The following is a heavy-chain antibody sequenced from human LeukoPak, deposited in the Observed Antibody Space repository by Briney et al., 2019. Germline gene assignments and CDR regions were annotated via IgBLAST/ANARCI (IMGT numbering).Heavy chain of an antibody. CDR1: GGSFSGYY. CDR3: SRRPYRHSYGRGGFDT. J-gene: IGHJ5*02. V-gene: IGHV4-34*01. D-gene: IGHD5-18*01. Sequence: SETLSLTCAVYGGSFSGYYWSWIRQPPGEGLGWGGEINHTGSTNYNPSLKSRVTISVDTSKNQFSLKLSSLPAPATAAVYCSRRPYRHSYGRGGFDTGGQGTLSPSPQ. CDR2: INHTGST.